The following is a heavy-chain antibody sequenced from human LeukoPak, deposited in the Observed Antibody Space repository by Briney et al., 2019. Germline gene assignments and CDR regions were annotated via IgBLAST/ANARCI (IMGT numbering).Heavy chain of an antibody. J-gene: IGHJ4*02. CDR2: IYYSGNT. CDR1: GVSISSSNSY. Sequence: SETLSLTCTVSGVSISSSNSYWGWIRQPPGKGLEWIGSIYYSGNTYYNASVKSRVTISIDSSKNQFSLMLSSVTAADTAVHYCARQTGSGLFTLPGGQGTLVTVSS. V-gene: IGHV4-39*01. D-gene: IGHD3/OR15-3a*01. CDR3: ARQTGSGLFTLP.